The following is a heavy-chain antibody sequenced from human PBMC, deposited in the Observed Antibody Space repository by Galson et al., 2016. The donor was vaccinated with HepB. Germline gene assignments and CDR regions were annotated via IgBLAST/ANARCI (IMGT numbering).Heavy chain of an antibody. D-gene: IGHD3-16*01. CDR2: ISYDGSNK. CDR3: VGADTYYYGLDV. Sequence: SLRLSCAASGFTFSYYDMHWVRQAPGKGLEWVAVISYDGSNKYYADSVTGRFTISRDNSRNTLYLQMNSLRGEDTAVYYCVGADTYYYGLDVWGQGTTVTVSS. J-gene: IGHJ6*02. V-gene: IGHV3-30*03. CDR1: GFTFSYYD.